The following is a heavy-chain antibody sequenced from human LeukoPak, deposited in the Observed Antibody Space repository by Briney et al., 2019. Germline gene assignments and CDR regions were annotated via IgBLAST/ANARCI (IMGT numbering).Heavy chain of an antibody. J-gene: IGHJ3*02. D-gene: IGHD3-22*01. Sequence: PGRSLRLSCTASGFTFGDYAMSCVRQAPGKGLEWVGFIRSKAYGGTTEYAASVKGRFTISRDDSKSIAYLQMNSLKTEDTAVYYCTRVGVIVVVYDAFDIWGQGTMVTVSS. V-gene: IGHV3-49*04. CDR2: IRSKAYGGTT. CDR3: TRVGVIVVVYDAFDI. CDR1: GFTFGDYA.